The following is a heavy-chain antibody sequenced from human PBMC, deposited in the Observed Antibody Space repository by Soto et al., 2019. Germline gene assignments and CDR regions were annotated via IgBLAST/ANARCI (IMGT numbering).Heavy chain of an antibody. CDR1: GGTFSSYA. V-gene: IGHV1-69*01. CDR2: IIPIFGTA. D-gene: IGHD6-6*01. Sequence: QVQLVQSGAEVKKPGSSVKVSCKASGGTFSSYAISWVRQAPGQGLEWMGGIIPIFGTANYAQKYQGRVTITADESTSTAYRELSSLRSEDTAVYYCAEGQDSSSSVFYAFDLWGQGTMVTVSS. CDR3: AEGQDSSSSVFYAFDL. J-gene: IGHJ3*01.